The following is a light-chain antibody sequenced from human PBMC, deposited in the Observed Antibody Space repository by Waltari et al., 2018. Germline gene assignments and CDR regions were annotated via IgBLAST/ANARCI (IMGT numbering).Light chain of an antibody. CDR2: AAS. Sequence: DIQMTQSPSSLSASVGDRVTIPCRASQGISNYLAWYQQKPGKVPKLLIYAASTLQSGVPSRFSGSGSGTDFTLKISRVEAEDVGVYYCMQALQTRNTFGQGTKLEIK. V-gene: IGKV1-27*01. CDR3: MQALQTRNT. J-gene: IGKJ2*01. CDR1: QGISNY.